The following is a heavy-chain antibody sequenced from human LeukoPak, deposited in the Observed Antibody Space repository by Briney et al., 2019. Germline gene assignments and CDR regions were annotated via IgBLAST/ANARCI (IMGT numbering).Heavy chain of an antibody. CDR2: INPNSGGT. CDR1: GYTFTAQW. J-gene: IGHJ4*02. Sequence: GASVKVSCKASGYTFTAQWVHWVRQAPGQGLEWLGWINPNSGGTNYAQKFEGRIAMTTDTSINTGYMEMTRLTSDDTAVYYCAREHSSLRLYHFDYWVQGTLVTVSS. D-gene: IGHD6-13*01. V-gene: IGHV1-2*02. CDR3: AREHSSLRLYHFDY.